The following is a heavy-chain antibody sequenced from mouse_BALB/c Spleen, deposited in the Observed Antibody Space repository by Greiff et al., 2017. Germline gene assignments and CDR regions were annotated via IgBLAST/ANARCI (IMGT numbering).Heavy chain of an antibody. Sequence: VQLKESGRGLVQPGGSLKLSCAASGFTFSSYGMSWVRQTPDKRLELVATINSNGGSTYYPDSVKGRFTISRDNAKNTLYLQMSSLKSEDTAMYYCARDITTVVALDYWGQGTTLTVSS. J-gene: IGHJ2*01. CDR2: INSNGGST. D-gene: IGHD1-1*01. CDR3: ARDITTVVALDY. CDR1: GFTFSSYG. V-gene: IGHV5-6-3*01.